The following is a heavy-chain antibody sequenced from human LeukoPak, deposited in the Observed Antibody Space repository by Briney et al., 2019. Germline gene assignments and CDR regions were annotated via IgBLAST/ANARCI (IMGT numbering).Heavy chain of an antibody. CDR1: GFTVSSNY. Sequence: GGSLRLSCAASGFTVSSNYMSWVRQAPGKGLEWVSVIYSGGSTYYADSVKGRFTISRDNSKNTLFLQMNSLRVEDTAVYYCARGTGCCVFDIWGQGTMVTVSS. CDR2: IYSGGST. J-gene: IGHJ3*02. D-gene: IGHD1-14*01. V-gene: IGHV3-66*01. CDR3: ARGTGCCVFDI.